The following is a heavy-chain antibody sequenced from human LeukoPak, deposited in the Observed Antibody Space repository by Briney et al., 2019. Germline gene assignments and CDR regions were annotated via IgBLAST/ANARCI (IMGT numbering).Heavy chain of an antibody. CDR3: ARGSYCGITRCHTYYYMDV. CDR2: TYSGGST. D-gene: IGHD3-10*01. Sequence: SETLSLTCTVSGGSINSGTYYWSWIRQPADKGLEWIGHTYSGGSTNYNPSLKSRVTISADTSKTQVSLRLSSVTAADTAVYYCARGSYCGITRCHTYYYMDVWGKGTTVTVSS. J-gene: IGHJ6*03. V-gene: IGHV4-61*09. CDR1: GGSINSGTYY.